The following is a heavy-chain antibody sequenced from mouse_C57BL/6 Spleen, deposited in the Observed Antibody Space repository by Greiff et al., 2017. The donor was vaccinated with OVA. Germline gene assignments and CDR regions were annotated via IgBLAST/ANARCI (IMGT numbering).Heavy chain of an antibody. J-gene: IGHJ1*03. D-gene: IGHD1-1*01. CDR1: GFSLTSYG. CDR2: IWRGGST. CDR3: ASRPITTVVATEDWYFDV. V-gene: IGHV2-5*01. Sequence: QVQLQQSGPGLVQPSQSLSITCTVSGFSLTSYGVHWVRQSPGKGLEWLGVIWRGGSTDYNAAFMSRLSITKDNSKSQVFFKMNSLQADDTAIYYCASRPITTVVATEDWYFDVWGTGTTVTVSS.